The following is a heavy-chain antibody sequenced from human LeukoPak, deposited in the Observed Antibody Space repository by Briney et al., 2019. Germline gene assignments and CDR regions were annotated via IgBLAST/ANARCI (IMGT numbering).Heavy chain of an antibody. V-gene: IGHV3-15*01. Sequence: GGSLGLSCSASGFTFTNAWMSWVRQAPGKGLEWVGRIKSKTDGGTTDYAAPVKGRFTISRDDSKNTLYLQMNSLKTEDTAVYYCTTESRFDYDFWSGYYPYYYYYGMDVWGQGTTVTVSS. CDR3: TTESRFDYDFWSGYYPYYYYYGMDV. J-gene: IGHJ6*02. D-gene: IGHD3-3*01. CDR2: IKSKTDGGTT. CDR1: GFTFTNAW.